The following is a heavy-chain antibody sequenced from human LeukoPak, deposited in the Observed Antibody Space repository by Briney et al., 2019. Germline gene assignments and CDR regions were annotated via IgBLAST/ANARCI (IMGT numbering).Heavy chain of an antibody. D-gene: IGHD6-13*01. Sequence: GGSLRLSCAASGFSFSTYLMSWVRQAPGKGLEWVANIKQDGSEKYYVDSVKGRFTISRDNAKNSLYLQMNSLRAEDTAMYYCARDSAGNDYWGQGTLVTVSS. J-gene: IGHJ4*02. CDR3: ARDSAGNDY. CDR2: IKQDGSEK. V-gene: IGHV3-7*01. CDR1: GFSFSTYL.